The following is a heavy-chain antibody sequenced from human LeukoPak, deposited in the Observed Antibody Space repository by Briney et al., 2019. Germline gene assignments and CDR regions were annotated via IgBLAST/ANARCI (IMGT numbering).Heavy chain of an antibody. CDR2: IYFSGTT. CDR3: VRHEPGWRGAFDI. CDR1: RGSIIGYY. V-gene: IGHV4-59*08. Sequence: PSVTLSLTCTVSRGSIIGYYWSWVRQPPGKGLEWIGYIYFSGTTDSNPSLKSRDTISVDTSKNQFSLKLTSVTAADTAVYHCVRHEPGWRGAFDIWGQGTMVTVSS. J-gene: IGHJ3*02. D-gene: IGHD1-14*01.